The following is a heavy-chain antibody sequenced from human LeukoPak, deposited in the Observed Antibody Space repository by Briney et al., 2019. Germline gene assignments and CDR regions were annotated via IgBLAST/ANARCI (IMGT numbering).Heavy chain of an antibody. CDR1: GYTFTGYY. J-gene: IGHJ4*02. D-gene: IGHD3-10*01. V-gene: IGHV1-2*02. CDR2: INPNSGDT. Sequence: ASVKVSCKASGYTFTGYYLNWVRQAPGQGLEWMGWINPNSGDTNYAQKFQGGVTLTRDTSITTAYMELSRLRYDDTAVYYCASGAAWIRGALITFGYWGQGALVTVSS. CDR3: ASGAAWIRGALITFGY.